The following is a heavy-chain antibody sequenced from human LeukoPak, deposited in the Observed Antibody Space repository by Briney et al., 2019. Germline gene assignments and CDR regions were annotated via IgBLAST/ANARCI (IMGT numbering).Heavy chain of an antibody. CDR1: GGSISSGGYS. CDR3: ARDRCSGGSCYHDY. V-gene: IGHV4-30-2*01. Sequence: SETLSLTCAVSGGSISSGGYSWSWIRQPPGKGLEWIGYIYHSGSTYYNPSLKSRVTVSVDRSKNQFSLKLSSVTAADTAVYYCARDRCSGGSCYHDYWGQGTLVTVSS. CDR2: IYHSGST. J-gene: IGHJ4*02. D-gene: IGHD2-15*01.